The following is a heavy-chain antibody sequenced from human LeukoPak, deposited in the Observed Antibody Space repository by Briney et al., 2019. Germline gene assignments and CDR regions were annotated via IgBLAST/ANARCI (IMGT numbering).Heavy chain of an antibody. CDR1: GGSFSGYY. CDR3: ARRWADYVWGSYRYSDFDY. D-gene: IGHD3-16*02. CDR2: INHSGST. J-gene: IGHJ4*02. Sequence: KPSETLSLTCAVYGGSFSGYYWSWIRQPPGKGLEWIGEINHSGSTNCNPSLKSRVTISVDTSKNQFSLKLSSVTAADTAVYYCARRWADYVWGSYRYSDFDYWGQGTLVTVSS. V-gene: IGHV4-34*01.